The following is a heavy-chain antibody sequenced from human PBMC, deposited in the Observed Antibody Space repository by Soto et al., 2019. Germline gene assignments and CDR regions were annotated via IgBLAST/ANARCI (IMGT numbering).Heavy chain of an antibody. CDR1: GFTFSSYA. V-gene: IGHV3-64*01. CDR3: ARGGIRTPFDY. CDR2: ISSNGGST. D-gene: IGHD6-13*01. J-gene: IGHJ4*01. Sequence: EVQLVESGGGLVQPGGSLRLSCAASGFTFSSYAMHWVRQAPGKGLEYVSAISSNGGSTYYANSVKGRFTISRDNSKNTLYLQMGSLRAEDMAVYYCARGGIRTPFDYWGHGTLVTVSS.